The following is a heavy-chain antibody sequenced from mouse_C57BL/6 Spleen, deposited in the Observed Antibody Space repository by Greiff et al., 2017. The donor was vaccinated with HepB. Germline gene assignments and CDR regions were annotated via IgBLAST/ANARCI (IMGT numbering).Heavy chain of an antibody. J-gene: IGHJ1*03. CDR2: INPSNGGT. CDR3: ARREVYYYGSSWYFDV. V-gene: IGHV1-53*01. CDR1: GYTFTSYW. Sequence: QVQLQQPGTELVKPGASVKLSCKASGYTFTSYWMHWVKQRPGQGLEWIGNINPSNGGTNYNEKFKSKATLTVDKSSSTAYMQLSSLTSEDSAVYYCARREVYYYGSSWYFDVWGTGTTVTVSS. D-gene: IGHD1-1*01.